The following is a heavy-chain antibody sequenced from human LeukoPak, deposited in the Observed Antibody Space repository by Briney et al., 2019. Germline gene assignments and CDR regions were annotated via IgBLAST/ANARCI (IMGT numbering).Heavy chain of an antibody. D-gene: IGHD6-19*01. J-gene: IGHJ5*02. Sequence: GGSLRLSCAASGFMFSVYWMTWVRQAPGKGLEWVANIKQDGSETYYVDSVKGRFTISRDNAKNSLFLQMNSLRAEDTAVYYCAKGSGSGWYGWFDPWGQGTLVTVSS. CDR1: GFMFSVYW. CDR2: IKQDGSET. V-gene: IGHV3-7*03. CDR3: AKGSGSGWYGWFDP.